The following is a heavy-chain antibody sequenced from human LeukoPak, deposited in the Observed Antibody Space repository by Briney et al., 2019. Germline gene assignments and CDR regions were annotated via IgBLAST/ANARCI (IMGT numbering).Heavy chain of an antibody. V-gene: IGHV1-69*05. CDR3: ARAEDYYDSSGYLAAPNDAFGI. CDR2: IIPIFGTA. J-gene: IGHJ3*02. Sequence: GASVKVSCKASGGTFSSYAISWVRQAPGQGLEWMGGIIPIFGTANYAQKFQGRVTITTDESTSTAYMELSSLRSEDTAVYYCARAEDYYDSSGYLAAPNDAFGIWGQGTMVTVSS. CDR1: GGTFSSYA. D-gene: IGHD3-22*01.